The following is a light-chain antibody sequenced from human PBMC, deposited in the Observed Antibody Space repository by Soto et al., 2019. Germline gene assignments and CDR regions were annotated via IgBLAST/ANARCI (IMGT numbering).Light chain of an antibody. CDR3: QQYNDWPLT. Sequence: EKVMTQSPAALSVSPGERATLSCRASQSVNSNLAWYQQKPGQAPRLLLYGASTRATGIPARYSGSASGTDFTLTISSLQSEDSAFYYCQQYNDWPLTFGGGTQVEVK. V-gene: IGKV3-15*01. CDR2: GAS. CDR1: QSVNSN. J-gene: IGKJ4*01.